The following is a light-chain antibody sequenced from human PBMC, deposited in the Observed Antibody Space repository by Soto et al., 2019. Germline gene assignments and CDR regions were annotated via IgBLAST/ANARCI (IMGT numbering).Light chain of an antibody. CDR1: QSVSSSY. CDR3: QQYGSSLYT. J-gene: IGKJ2*01. Sequence: EIVLTQSPGTLSLSPGERATLSCRASQSVSSSYLARYQQKPGQAPRLLIYGASSRATGIPDRFSGSGSGPDFTLTNSRLEPEDFAVYYCQQYGSSLYTFGQGTKLEIK. V-gene: IGKV3-20*01. CDR2: GAS.